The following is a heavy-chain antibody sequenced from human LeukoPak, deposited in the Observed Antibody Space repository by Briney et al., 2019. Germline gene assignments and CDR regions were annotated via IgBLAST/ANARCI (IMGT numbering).Heavy chain of an antibody. J-gene: IGHJ4*02. CDR3: ARETAGGGPFDY. Sequence: SETLSLTCSVSGGSISGYYWSWIRQLPGERLEWIGYIYHNGRTTYNPSLESRVTISLDTSKNQFSLKLSSVTAADTAVYYCARETAGGGPFDYWGQGTLVTVSS. D-gene: IGHD3-10*01. CDR1: GGSISGYY. CDR2: IYHNGRT. V-gene: IGHV4-4*08.